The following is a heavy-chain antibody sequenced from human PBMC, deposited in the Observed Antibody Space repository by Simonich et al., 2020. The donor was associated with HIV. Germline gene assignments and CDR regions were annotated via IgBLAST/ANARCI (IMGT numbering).Heavy chain of an antibody. CDR1: GGAFSGYT. V-gene: IGHV4-34*02. CDR2: INHRGST. Sequence: QVQLQQGGAGRLKPSETLSLTCAVYGGAFSGYTWSWIRQPPGKGLAWIGEINHRGSTNYNPSLKSRFTISVDTSKNQFSLKLSSVTAADTALYYCARGLAGDAFDIWGQGTMVTVSS. CDR3: ARGLAGDAFDI. J-gene: IGHJ3*02. D-gene: IGHD6-19*01.